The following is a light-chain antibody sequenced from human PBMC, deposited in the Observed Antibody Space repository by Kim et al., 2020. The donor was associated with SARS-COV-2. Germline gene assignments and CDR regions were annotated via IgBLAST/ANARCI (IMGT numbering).Light chain of an antibody. CDR2: RAS. CDR1: QSVSSTY. V-gene: IGKV3-20*01. J-gene: IGKJ1*01. Sequence: EIVLTQSPGTLSLSPGERATLSCRASQSVSSTYLAWYQQKPGQAPRLLIFRASSRATGIPDRFSGSGSGTDFTLTISRLEPEDFAVYYCQQFGGTWTFGQGTKLEI. CDR3: QQFGGTWT.